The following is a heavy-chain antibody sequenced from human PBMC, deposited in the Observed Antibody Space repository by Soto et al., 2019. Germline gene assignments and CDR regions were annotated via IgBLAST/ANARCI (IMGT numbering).Heavy chain of an antibody. CDR2: ISGSGVNE. V-gene: IGHV3-20*01. J-gene: IGHJ2*01. CDR1: GFAFQNHG. D-gene: IGHD1-1*01. CDR3: ARKPHWQYWYFDL. Sequence: EVQLVESGGSVIRPGGSLRLSCAASGFAFQNHGMAWVRQVPGKGLEWVAGISGSGVNEGYADSVKGRFTISRDNGDNSLYLEINNLGVEDTALYHCARKPHWQYWYFDLWGRGTLVTVSS.